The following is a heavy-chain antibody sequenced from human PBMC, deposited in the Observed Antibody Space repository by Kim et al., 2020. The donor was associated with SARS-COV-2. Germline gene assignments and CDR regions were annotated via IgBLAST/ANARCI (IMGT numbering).Heavy chain of an antibody. D-gene: IGHD6-13*01. V-gene: IGHV1-69*01. CDR3: AREGRGIDAFDI. Sequence: NYAQKFQGRVTITADESTSTAYMELSSLRSEDTAVYYCAREGRGIDAFDIWGQGTMVTVSS. J-gene: IGHJ3*02.